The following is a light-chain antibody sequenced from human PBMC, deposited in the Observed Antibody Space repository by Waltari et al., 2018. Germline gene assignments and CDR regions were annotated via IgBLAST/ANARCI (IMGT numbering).Light chain of an antibody. J-gene: IGKJ1*01. Sequence: IQLTQSPSSLSASVGDRVTITCRASQGISNYLAWDQQKPGKAPKLLIYAASTLQSGVPARFGGSGSGTDFTLTISSLQPEDFATYYCQQLNSYQWTFGQGTKVEIK. CDR2: AAS. CDR1: QGISNY. CDR3: QQLNSYQWT. V-gene: IGKV1-9*01.